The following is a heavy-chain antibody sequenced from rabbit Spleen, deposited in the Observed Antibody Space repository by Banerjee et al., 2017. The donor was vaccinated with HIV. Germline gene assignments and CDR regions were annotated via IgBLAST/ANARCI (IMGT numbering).Heavy chain of an antibody. CDR1: GFSFSSSYY. Sequence: QSLEESGGGLVQPEGSLTLTCTASGFSFSSSYYMSWVRQAPGKGLEWIGSIYINNGRTYYASWAKGRFTISKASSTMVTLQMTSLTDADTATYFCARPNGNGKGLDLWGQGTLVTVS. D-gene: IGHD3-1*01. CDR2: IYINNGRT. J-gene: IGHJ3*01. CDR3: ARPNGNGKGLDL. V-gene: IGHV1S40*01.